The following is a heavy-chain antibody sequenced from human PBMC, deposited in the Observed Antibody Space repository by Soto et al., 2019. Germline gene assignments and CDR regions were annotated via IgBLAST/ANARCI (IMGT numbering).Heavy chain of an antibody. CDR1: GGSVSSGRFY. Sequence: QVQLQESGPGLVKPSETLSLTCTVSGGSVSSGRFYWSWIRQPPGKGLEWIGYIYYSGSTKYNPSLRSRVTISVDTSKNQLSLKLTSVAAADTAVYYCARSGSGSGWLGGQGTLVTVSS. V-gene: IGHV4-61*01. CDR2: IYYSGST. J-gene: IGHJ4*02. CDR3: ARSGSGSGWL. D-gene: IGHD6-19*01.